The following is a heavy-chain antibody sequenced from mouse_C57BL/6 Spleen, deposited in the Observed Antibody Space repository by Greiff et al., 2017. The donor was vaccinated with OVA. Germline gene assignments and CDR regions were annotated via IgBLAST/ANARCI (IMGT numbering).Heavy chain of an antibody. Sequence: GGGLVQPKGSLKLSCAASGFSFNTYAMNWVRQAPGKGLEWVARIRSKSNNYATYYADSVKDRFTISRDDSESMLYLQMNNLKTDDTSMYYCVSPDYYNKAWFAYWGQGTLVTVSA. CDR1: GFSFNTYA. J-gene: IGHJ3*01. CDR2: IRSKSNNYAT. CDR3: VSPDYYNKAWFAY. D-gene: IGHD1-1*01. V-gene: IGHV10-1*01.